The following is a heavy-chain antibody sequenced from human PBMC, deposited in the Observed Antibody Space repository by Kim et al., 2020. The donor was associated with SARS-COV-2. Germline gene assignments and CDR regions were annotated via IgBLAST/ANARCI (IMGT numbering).Heavy chain of an antibody. CDR1: GFTFSSYA. Sequence: GGSLRLSCAASGFTFSSYAMSWVRQAPGKGLEWVSVIYSGGSSTYYADSVKGRFTISRDNSKNTLYLQMNSLRAEDTAVYYCAKDGLAPRGYSGHSQVYYYYGMDVWGQGTTVTVSS. V-gene: IGHV3-23*03. CDR3: AKDGLAPRGYSGHSQVYYYYGMDV. J-gene: IGHJ6*02. CDR2: IYSGGSST. D-gene: IGHD5-12*01.